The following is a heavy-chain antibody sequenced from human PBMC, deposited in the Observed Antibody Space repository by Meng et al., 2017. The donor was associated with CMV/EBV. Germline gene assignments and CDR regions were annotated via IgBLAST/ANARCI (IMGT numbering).Heavy chain of an antibody. CDR1: GFTFSSYE. J-gene: IGHJ6*02. CDR2: ISSSGSTI. V-gene: IGHV3-48*03. CDR3: ARALVVETNPRNYYYYGMDV. D-gene: IGHD2-21*01. Sequence: GGSLRLSCAASGFTFSSYEMNWVRQAPGKGLEWVSYISSSGSTIYYADSVKGRFTISRDNAKNSLYLQMNSLRAEDTAVYYWARALVVETNPRNYYYYGMDVWGQGTTVTVSS.